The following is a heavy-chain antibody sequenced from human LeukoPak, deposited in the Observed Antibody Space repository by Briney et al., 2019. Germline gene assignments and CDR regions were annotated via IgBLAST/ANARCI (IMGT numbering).Heavy chain of an antibody. D-gene: IGHD6-13*01. CDR2: ISSSGSSI. CDR3: ARLKYTSSWHYIFDA. J-gene: IGHJ4*02. Sequence: GGSLSLSCAASGFTFSDDYMSWIRQAPGKGLEWVSYISSSGSSIYYGDSVKGRFTISRDNAKNSLYLQMNSLRADDTAMYYCARLKYTSSWHYIFDAWGQGTLATVSS. CDR1: GFTFSDDY. V-gene: IGHV3-11*04.